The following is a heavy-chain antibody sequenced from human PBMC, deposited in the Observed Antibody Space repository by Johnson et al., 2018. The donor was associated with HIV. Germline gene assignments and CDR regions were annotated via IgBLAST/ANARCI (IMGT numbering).Heavy chain of an antibody. Sequence: EMQLVESGGGLVKTGGSLRLSCAASGFTFSSYWMHWVRQAPGKGLVWVSRINSDGSSTSYADSVKGRFTISRDNAKNTLYLQMNSLRAEDTAVYYCARYSSGWQGLDAFDIWGQGTMVTVSS. CDR1: GFTFSSYW. D-gene: IGHD6-19*01. J-gene: IGHJ3*02. V-gene: IGHV3-74*02. CDR2: INSDGSST. CDR3: ARYSSGWQGLDAFDI.